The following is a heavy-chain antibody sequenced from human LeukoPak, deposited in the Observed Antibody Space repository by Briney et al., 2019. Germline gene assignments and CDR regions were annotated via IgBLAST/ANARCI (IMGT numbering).Heavy chain of an antibody. J-gene: IGHJ4*02. D-gene: IGHD3-10*01. Sequence: SETLSLTCAVSGGSISSYYWSWLRQPPGKGREGIGYIYYSGSTNYNPSRKSRVTISLDTSKNQFSLKLSSVTAADTAVYYCARGDTMVRGVINYWGQGTLVTVSS. CDR3: ARGDTMVRGVINY. CDR2: IYYSGST. CDR1: GGSISSYY. V-gene: IGHV4-59*01.